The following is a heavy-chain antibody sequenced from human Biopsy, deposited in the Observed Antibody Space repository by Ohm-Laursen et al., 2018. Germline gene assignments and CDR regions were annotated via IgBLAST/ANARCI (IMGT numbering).Heavy chain of an antibody. CDR2: VYYSGAT. CDR3: ASRLYGPNPIDY. Sequence: TLSLTCALSGGSITSRTHYWGWIRQTPGKGLEWIGTVYYSGATYDNPSLKNRVIISVDTSKNQFSLKLSSVTAADTAVYYCASRLYGPNPIDYWGQGTLVTVSP. D-gene: IGHD2-8*01. CDR1: GGSITSRTHY. V-gene: IGHV4-39*01. J-gene: IGHJ4*02.